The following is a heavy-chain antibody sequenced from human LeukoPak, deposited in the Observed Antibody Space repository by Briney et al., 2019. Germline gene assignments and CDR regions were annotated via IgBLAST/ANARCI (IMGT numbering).Heavy chain of an antibody. CDR3: ARDEARYSSGYYPNWFDP. V-gene: IGHV1-18*01. J-gene: IGHJ5*02. D-gene: IGHD3-22*01. Sequence: ASVKVSCKASGSTFTSYGISWVRQAPGQGLEWMGWISGYNGYTHYAHNLQGRVTTTTDTSTSTAYMELRSLRSDDTAVYYCARDEARYSSGYYPNWFDPWGQGTLVTVSS. CDR2: ISGYNGYT. CDR1: GSTFTSYG.